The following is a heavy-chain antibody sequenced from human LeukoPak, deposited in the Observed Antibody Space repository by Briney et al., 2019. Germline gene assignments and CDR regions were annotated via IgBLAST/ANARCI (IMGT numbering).Heavy chain of an antibody. D-gene: IGHD3-10*01. J-gene: IGHJ5*02. CDR3: ATVTYYYGSGSYPNNWFDP. Sequence: ASVKVSCKVSGYTLPELSMHWVRQAPGKGLEWMGGFDPEDGETIYAQKFQGRVTMTEDTSTDTAYMELSSLRSEDTAVYYCATVTYYYGSGSYPNNWFDPWGQGTLVTVSS. V-gene: IGHV1-24*01. CDR1: GYTLPELS. CDR2: FDPEDGET.